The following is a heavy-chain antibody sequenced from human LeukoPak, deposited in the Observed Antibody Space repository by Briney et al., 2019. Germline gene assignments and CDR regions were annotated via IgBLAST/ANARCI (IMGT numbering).Heavy chain of an antibody. V-gene: IGHV4-34*01. Sequence: SETLSLTCAVYGGSFSGYYWSWIRQPPGKGLEWIGEINHSGSTNYNPSLKSRVTISVDTSKNQFSLKLSSVTAADTAVYYCAGHVLRYFDSGGYFDYWGQGTLVTVSS. D-gene: IGHD3-9*01. CDR3: AGHVLRYFDSGGYFDY. CDR2: INHSGST. CDR1: GGSFSGYY. J-gene: IGHJ4*02.